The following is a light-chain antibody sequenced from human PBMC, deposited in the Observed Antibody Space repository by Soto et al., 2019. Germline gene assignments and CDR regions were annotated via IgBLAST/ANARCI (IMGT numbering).Light chain of an antibody. Sequence: QSALTQPPSASGSPGQSVTISCTRTSSDVGGYSYVSWYQQHPGKAPKLMIYEVTKRPSGVPNRFSGSKSGNTASLTVSGLQVEDESDYYCSSYAGSNNLIFGGGTKLTVL. CDR3: SSYAGSNNLI. J-gene: IGLJ2*01. V-gene: IGLV2-8*01. CDR2: EVT. CDR1: SSDVGGYSY.